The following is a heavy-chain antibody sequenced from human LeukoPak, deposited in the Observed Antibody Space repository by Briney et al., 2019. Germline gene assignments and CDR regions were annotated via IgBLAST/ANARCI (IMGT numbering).Heavy chain of an antibody. V-gene: IGHV3-9*01. CDR2: LSWNSGSI. CDR3: ARDTRGSPYYGLDV. D-gene: IGHD3-10*01. Sequence: GGSLRLSCAASGFTFDDYAMHWVRQAPGKGLEWVSGLSWNSGSIGYADSVKGRFSISRDNAKNSLYPEMNSLRAEDTALYYCARDTRGSPYYGLDVWGQGTTVTVSS. CDR1: GFTFDDYA. J-gene: IGHJ6*02.